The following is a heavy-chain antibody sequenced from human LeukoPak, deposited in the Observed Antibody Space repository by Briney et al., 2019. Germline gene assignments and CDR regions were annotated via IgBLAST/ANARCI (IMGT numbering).Heavy chain of an antibody. CDR1: GFTFSGYS. CDR3: TREVSEGFDF. J-gene: IGHJ4*02. V-gene: IGHV3-21*01. Sequence: GGSLRLSCTASGFTFSGYSMNWIRQAPGKGPEWVSSFGTRSTSVYHAGSVKGRFAISRDNAKNSLYLQMNSLRAEDTALYYCTREVSEGFDFWGQGTLVTVPS. CDR2: FGTRSTSV. D-gene: IGHD3-22*01.